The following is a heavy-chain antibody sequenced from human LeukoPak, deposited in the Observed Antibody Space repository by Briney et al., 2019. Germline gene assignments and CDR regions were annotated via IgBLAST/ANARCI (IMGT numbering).Heavy chain of an antibody. CDR2: IIPIFGTA. D-gene: IGHD3-16*01. CDR1: GGTFSSYA. CDR3: ARTSIQDYGFDP. V-gene: IGHV1-69*05. Sequence: AASVKVSCKDSGGTFSSYAISWGRQAPGQGVEWMGGIIPIFGTANNAQKFQGRVTITTDESTSTAYMELSSRRSEDTAVYYCARTSIQDYGFDPWGQGTLVTVSS. J-gene: IGHJ5*02.